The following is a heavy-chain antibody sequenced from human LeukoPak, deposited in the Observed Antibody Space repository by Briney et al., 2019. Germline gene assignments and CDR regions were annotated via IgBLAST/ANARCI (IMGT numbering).Heavy chain of an antibody. D-gene: IGHD3-10*01. J-gene: IGHJ6*03. CDR3: ARSGRGADSFYFYMDV. CDR1: GFTFRQYW. Sequence: GGSLRLSCAASGFTFRQYWMSWVRQAPGKGLEWVANIKHDGSEKQDGSEKNYVDSVKGRFTISRDNAKNSLYLQMNSLRAEDTAVYYCARSGRGADSFYFYMDVWGKGTTATVSS. V-gene: IGHV3-7*01. CDR2: IKHDGSEKQDGSEK.